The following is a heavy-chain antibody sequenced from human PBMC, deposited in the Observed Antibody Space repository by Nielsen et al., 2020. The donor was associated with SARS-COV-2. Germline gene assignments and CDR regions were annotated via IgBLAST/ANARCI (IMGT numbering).Heavy chain of an antibody. Sequence: SVKVSCKASGGTFSSYAISWVRQAPGQGLEWMGRIIPILGIANYAQKFQGRVTITADESTSTAYMELSSLRSEDTALYYCAREIYSDSFPYFDYWGQGTLVTVSS. CDR2: IIPILGIA. V-gene: IGHV1-69*04. J-gene: IGHJ4*02. CDR1: GGTFSSYA. CDR3: AREIYSDSFPYFDY. D-gene: IGHD4-11*01.